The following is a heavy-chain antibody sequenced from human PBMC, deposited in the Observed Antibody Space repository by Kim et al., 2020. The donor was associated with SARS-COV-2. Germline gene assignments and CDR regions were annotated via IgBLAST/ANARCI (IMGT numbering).Heavy chain of an antibody. J-gene: IGHJ4*02. D-gene: IGHD3-16*02. Sequence: YTSGLTNYNPSLQSRVTMSVDMSQNQFSLNLSSVTAADTAVYYCASALGHWGQGTLVTVSS. V-gene: IGHV4-4*07. CDR2: YTSGLT. CDR3: ASALGH.